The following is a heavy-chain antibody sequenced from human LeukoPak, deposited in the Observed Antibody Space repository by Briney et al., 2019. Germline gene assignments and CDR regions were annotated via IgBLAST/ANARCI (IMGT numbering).Heavy chain of an antibody. CDR1: GYTFTGYY. Sequence: ASVKVSCKASGYTFTGYYMHWVRQAPGQGLEWMGWINPNSGGTNYAQKFQGRVTMTRDTSISTAYMELSRLRSDDTAVYYCARERPPGGNWFDPWSQGTLVTVSS. J-gene: IGHJ5*02. CDR3: ARERPPGGNWFDP. V-gene: IGHV1-2*02. D-gene: IGHD1-1*01. CDR2: INPNSGGT.